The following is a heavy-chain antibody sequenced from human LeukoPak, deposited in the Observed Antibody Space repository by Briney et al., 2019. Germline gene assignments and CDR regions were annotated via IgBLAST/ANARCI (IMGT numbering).Heavy chain of an antibody. CDR2: ISGSGGST. CDR1: GFTFSSYA. CDR3: AKASSKVAGTAIGY. J-gene: IGHJ4*02. D-gene: IGHD6-19*01. Sequence: GSLRLSCAASGFTFSSYAMSWVRQAPGKGLEWVSAISGSGGSTNYADSVKGRFTISRDNSKNTLYLQMNSLRAEDTAVYYCAKASSKVAGTAIGYWGQGTLVTVSS. V-gene: IGHV3-23*01.